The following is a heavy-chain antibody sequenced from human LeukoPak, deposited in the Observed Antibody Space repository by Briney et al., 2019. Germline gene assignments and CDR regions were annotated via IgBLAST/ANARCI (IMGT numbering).Heavy chain of an antibody. CDR3: ARDLRRVATAPLLY. V-gene: IGHV3-30-3*01. Sequence: PGGSLRLSCAASGFTFSSYAMHWVRQAPGKGLEWVAVRSHDGTNKYYADSVKGRFTISRDNSKNTLYLQMNSLRAEDTAVYYCARDLRRVATAPLLYWGQGTLVTVSS. J-gene: IGHJ4*02. CDR2: RSHDGTNK. D-gene: IGHD5-12*01. CDR1: GFTFSSYA.